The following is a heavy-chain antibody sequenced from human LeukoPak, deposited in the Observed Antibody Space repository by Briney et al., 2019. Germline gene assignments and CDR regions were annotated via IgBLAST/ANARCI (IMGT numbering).Heavy chain of an antibody. D-gene: IGHD3-10*01. Sequence: GGSLRLSCAASEFTFNSYWMSWVRQAPGKGLEWVANIKQDGSEKYYVDSVKGRFTISRDNAKNSLYLQMNSLRAEDTAIYYCAKDLVTGSLDYWGQGTLVTVSS. J-gene: IGHJ4*02. V-gene: IGHV3-7*03. CDR2: IKQDGSEK. CDR1: EFTFNSYW. CDR3: AKDLVTGSLDY.